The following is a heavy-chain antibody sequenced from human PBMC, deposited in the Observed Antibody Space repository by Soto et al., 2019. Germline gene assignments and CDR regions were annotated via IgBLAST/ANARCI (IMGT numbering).Heavy chain of an antibody. CDR2: ISSTTNYI. J-gene: IGHJ4*02. Sequence: GSLRLSCAASGFTFTRYSMNFVRQAPGKGLEWVSSISSTTNYIYYGDSMKGRFTISRDNAKNSLYLEMNSLRAEDTAVYYCARESEDLTSNFDYWGQGTLVTVSS. CDR3: ARESEDLTSNFDY. CDR1: GFTFTRYS. V-gene: IGHV3-21*06.